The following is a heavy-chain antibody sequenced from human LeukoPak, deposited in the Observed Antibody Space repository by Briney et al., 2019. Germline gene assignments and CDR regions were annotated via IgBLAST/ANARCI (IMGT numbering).Heavy chain of an antibody. D-gene: IGHD2-2*01. CDR1: GLTSSRYW. V-gene: IGHV3-21*03. CDR3: ARDFGGYCSSTNCYLGHLDY. Sequence: GGSLRLSCAASGLTSSRYWMSWVRQAPGKGLEWVSSIISSGAYIYYADSVKGRFTISRDNAKNSLYLQMNSLRAEDTAVYYCARDFGGYCSSTNCYLGHLDYWGQGTLVTVSS. CDR2: IISSGAYI. J-gene: IGHJ4*02.